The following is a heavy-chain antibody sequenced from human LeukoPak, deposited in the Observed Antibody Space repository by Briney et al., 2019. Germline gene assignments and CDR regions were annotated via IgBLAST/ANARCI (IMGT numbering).Heavy chain of an antibody. CDR2: INHSGRT. CDR3: ATTEGGYSSSWFYYFDY. D-gene: IGHD6-13*01. CDR1: GYSISSGYY. Sequence: SETLSLTCTVSGYSISSGYYWSWIRQPPGKGLEWIGEINHSGRTNYNPSLKSRFTISVDTSKNQCSLKLSSVTAADTAVYYCATTEGGYSSSWFYYFDYWGQGTLVTVSS. J-gene: IGHJ4*02. V-gene: IGHV4-34*01.